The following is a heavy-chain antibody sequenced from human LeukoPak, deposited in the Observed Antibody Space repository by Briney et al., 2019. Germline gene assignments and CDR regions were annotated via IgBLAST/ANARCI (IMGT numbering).Heavy chain of an antibody. J-gene: IGHJ4*02. V-gene: IGHV1-46*01. CDR2: IYPRDGST. CDR3: ARDQEGFDY. Sequence: ASVTVSFTASGYTFTINYIHWVRQAPGQGLEWMGMIYPRDGSTSYAQKFQGRVTVTGDTSTSTVHMELSGLRSEDTAVYYCARDQEGFDYWGQGTLVTVSS. CDR1: GYTFTINY.